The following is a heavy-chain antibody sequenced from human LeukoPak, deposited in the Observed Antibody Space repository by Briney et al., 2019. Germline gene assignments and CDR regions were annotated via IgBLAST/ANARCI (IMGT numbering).Heavy chain of an antibody. J-gene: IGHJ3*02. CDR1: GFISSSYW. V-gene: IGHV3-74*01. CDR2: INSDGSIT. Sequence: GGSLRLSCAASGFISSSYWMHWVRQPPGKGLVWVSRINSDGSITTYAESVKGRFTISRDNAKNTLYLQMNSLRAEDTAVYFCARSVQAAFDIWGQGTMVTVSS. CDR3: ARSVQAAFDI. D-gene: IGHD3-3*01.